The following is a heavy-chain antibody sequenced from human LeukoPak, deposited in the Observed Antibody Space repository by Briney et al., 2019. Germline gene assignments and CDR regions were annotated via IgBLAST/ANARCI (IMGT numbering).Heavy chain of an antibody. D-gene: IGHD2/OR15-2a*01. CDR3: ARESFYGYSFDY. V-gene: IGHV3-30-3*01. Sequence: GGSLRLSCAASGFTFSSYTMHWVRQAPGKGLEWMAVISYDGSNKYYAGSVQGRFIISRDNSKNTLQMNSLRAEDTAVYYCARESFYGYSFDYWGQGTLVTVSS. CDR2: ISYDGSNK. J-gene: IGHJ4*02. CDR1: GFTFSSYT.